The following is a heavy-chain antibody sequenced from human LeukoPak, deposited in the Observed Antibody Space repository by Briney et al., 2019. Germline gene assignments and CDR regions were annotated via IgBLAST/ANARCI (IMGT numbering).Heavy chain of an antibody. V-gene: IGHV4-39*02. D-gene: IGHD3-9*01. CDR2: IHYSGGT. Sequence: PSETLSLTCTVSGGSISRSSYSRGWIRQPPRKGLEWIGTIHYSGGTYYNPSLKSRVTISADTSKNHYSVRLSSVTAADTAVYYCASYYDVLTVLNWFDPWGQGTLVTVSS. CDR1: GGSISRSSYS. J-gene: IGHJ5*02. CDR3: ASYYDVLTVLNWFDP.